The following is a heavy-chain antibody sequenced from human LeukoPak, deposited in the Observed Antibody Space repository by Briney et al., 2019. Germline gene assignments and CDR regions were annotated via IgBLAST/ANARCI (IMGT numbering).Heavy chain of an antibody. V-gene: IGHV1-24*01. CDR3: ATARPSYYDFWSGFRAFDI. CDR1: GYTLTELS. CDR2: FDPEDGET. J-gene: IGHJ3*02. Sequence: ASVKVSCKVSGYTLTELSMHWVRQAPGKGLEWMGGFDPEDGETIYAQKFQGRVTMTEDTSTDTAYMELSSLRSEDTAVYYCATARPSYYDFWSGFRAFDIWGQGTMVTVSS. D-gene: IGHD3-3*01.